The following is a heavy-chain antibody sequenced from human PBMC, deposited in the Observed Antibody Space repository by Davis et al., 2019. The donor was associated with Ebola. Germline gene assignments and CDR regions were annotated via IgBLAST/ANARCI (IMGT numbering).Heavy chain of an antibody. D-gene: IGHD1-26*01. Sequence: AASVKVSCKASGYSFTNYAINWVRQAPGQGLEWMGWINTNTGNPTYAQGFTGRFVFSLDTSVSTAYLQIKNLKAEDTAVYYCARGLEVGATSAFEIWGQGTMVTVSS. V-gene: IGHV7-4-1*02. J-gene: IGHJ3*02. CDR3: ARGLEVGATSAFEI. CDR1: GYSFTNYA. CDR2: INTNTGNP.